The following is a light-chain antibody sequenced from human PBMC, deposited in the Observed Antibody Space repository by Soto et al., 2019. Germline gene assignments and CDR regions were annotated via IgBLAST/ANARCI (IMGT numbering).Light chain of an antibody. CDR3: MQGTHWPPT. CDR1: QSLIYSDGIAY. Sequence: DVVMTQSPLSLPVTLGQPASISCRSSQSLIYSDGIAYLNWFHQRPGQSPRRLIYKVSNRDSGVPDRFSGSGSCTYFTLTISRVEAEDVGVYYCMQGTHWPPTFGRGTKVEIK. V-gene: IGKV2-30*01. J-gene: IGKJ1*01. CDR2: KVS.